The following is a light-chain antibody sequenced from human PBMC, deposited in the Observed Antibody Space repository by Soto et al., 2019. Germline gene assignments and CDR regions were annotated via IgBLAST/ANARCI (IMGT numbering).Light chain of an antibody. Sequence: QSVLTQPPSASGSPGQSVTISCTGTSSDVGAYNYVSWYQQYPGKAPKLMIYEVSKRPSGVPDRFSGSKSGKTASLTVSGLQHEDEADYYCTSYAGSSIWVFGGGTQLTVL. CDR2: EVS. CDR1: SSDVGAYNY. J-gene: IGLJ3*02. CDR3: TSYAGSSIWV. V-gene: IGLV2-8*01.